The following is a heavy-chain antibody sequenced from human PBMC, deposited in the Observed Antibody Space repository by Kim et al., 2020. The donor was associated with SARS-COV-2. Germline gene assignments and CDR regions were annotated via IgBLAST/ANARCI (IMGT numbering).Heavy chain of an antibody. V-gene: IGHV3-23*01. CDR1: GFTFNSYA. CDR2: IRQSGGNT. Sequence: GGSLRLSCAASGFTFNSYAMSWVRQAPGKGLEWVSGIRQSGGNTEYADSVKGRFSISRDNSKNTLYLQMNRLGAEDTAVYYCAKVTSGSSGWFEYFQRWGQGTLVTVSS. D-gene: IGHD6-19*01. CDR3: AKVTSGSSGWFEYFQR. J-gene: IGHJ1*01.